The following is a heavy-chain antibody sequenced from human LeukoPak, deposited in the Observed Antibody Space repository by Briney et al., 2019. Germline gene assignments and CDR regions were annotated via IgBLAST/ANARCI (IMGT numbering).Heavy chain of an antibody. CDR3: AKVLDDYIWGSYRYFDY. V-gene: IGHV3-23*01. CDR2: ISGSGGST. D-gene: IGHD3-16*02. CDR1: GFSFSNYA. Sequence: GGSLRLSCAASGFSFSNYAMSWVRQAPGKGLEWVSAISGSGGSTYYADSVKGRFTISRDNSKNTLFLQMNSLRAEDTAVSYCAKVLDDYIWGSYRYFDYWGQGTLVTVSS. J-gene: IGHJ4*02.